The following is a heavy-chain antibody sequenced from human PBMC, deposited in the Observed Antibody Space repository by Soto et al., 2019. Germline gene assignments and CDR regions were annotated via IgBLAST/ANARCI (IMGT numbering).Heavy chain of an antibody. J-gene: IGHJ4*02. CDR1: GGSIRSYY. Sequence: SETLSLTCTVYGGSIRSYYWSWIRQPPGEGLEWIGNIYYSGSTNYNPSRKSRVTMSVDMSKNQVSLKLSSVTAADTAVYYCTRVGGYYGDYPNFDYWGQGAPVTVSS. CDR2: IYYSGST. CDR3: TRVGGYYGDYPNFDY. D-gene: IGHD4-17*01. V-gene: IGHV4-59*01.